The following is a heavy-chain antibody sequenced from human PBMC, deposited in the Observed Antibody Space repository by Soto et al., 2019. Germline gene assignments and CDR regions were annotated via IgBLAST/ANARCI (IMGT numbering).Heavy chain of an antibody. CDR3: ARHAYCDKRPCPTGRWFDP. CDR1: GGSISSYY. Sequence: SETLSLTCTISGGSISSYYWSWLRQPPGKGLEWIGYIYYSGSTNYNPSLKSRVTISVATSKNQFSLNLRSVTTADTAMYYCARHAYCDKRPCPTGRWFDPWGQGTLVTVSS. V-gene: IGHV4-59*08. CDR2: IYYSGST. D-gene: IGHD2-21*01. J-gene: IGHJ5*02.